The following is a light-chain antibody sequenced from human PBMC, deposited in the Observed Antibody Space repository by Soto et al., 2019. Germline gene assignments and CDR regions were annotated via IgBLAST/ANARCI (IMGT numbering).Light chain of an antibody. CDR2: GAS. J-gene: IGKJ1*01. CDR1: QTVNSN. CDR3: HQYGSSPAT. V-gene: IGKV3-20*01. Sequence: PSTRSLSTWERATRSGRASQTVNSNLAWYQQKPGQAPRLLIYGASSRATGIPDRFSGSGSGTDFTLTISRLEPEDFAVYYCHQYGSSPATFGQGTMVDTK.